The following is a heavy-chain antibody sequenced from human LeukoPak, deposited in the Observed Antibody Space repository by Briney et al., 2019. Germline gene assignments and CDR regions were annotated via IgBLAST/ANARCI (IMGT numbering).Heavy chain of an antibody. Sequence: GGSLRLSCAASGFTFSSYAMHWVRQAPGKGLEWVAVISYDGSNKYYADSVKGRFTISRDNSKNTLYLQMNSLRAEDTAVYYCARDPVVVSISIMYYFDYWGQGTLVTVSS. CDR1: GFTFSSYA. CDR3: ARDPVVVSISIMYYFDY. D-gene: IGHD3-22*01. J-gene: IGHJ4*02. V-gene: IGHV3-30-3*01. CDR2: ISYDGSNK.